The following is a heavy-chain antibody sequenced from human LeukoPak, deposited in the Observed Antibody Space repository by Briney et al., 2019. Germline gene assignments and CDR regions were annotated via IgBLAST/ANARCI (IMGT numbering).Heavy chain of an antibody. Sequence: GGSLRLSCAASGFTFSSYAMSWVRQAPGKGLEWVSAISGSGGSTYYADSVKGRFTISRDNSKNTLYLQMNSLRAEDTAVYYCAKSSATKAVAGPTSFDYWGQGTLATVSS. CDR3: AKSSATKAVAGPTSFDY. CDR1: GFTFSSYA. J-gene: IGHJ4*02. D-gene: IGHD6-19*01. V-gene: IGHV3-23*01. CDR2: ISGSGGST.